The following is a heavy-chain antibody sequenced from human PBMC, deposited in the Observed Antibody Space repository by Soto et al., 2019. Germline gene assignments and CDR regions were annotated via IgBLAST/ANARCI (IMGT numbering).Heavy chain of an antibody. Sequence: PSEPMSPSLGVTGGSSRRGGYYWIWIRQHPGKVLEWIGYIYYSGSTYYNPSLKSRVTISVDTSKNQFSLKLSSVTAADTAVYYCARNGVVPAAPHNWFDPWGQGTLVTVSS. CDR1: GGSSRRGGYY. J-gene: IGHJ5*02. D-gene: IGHD2-2*01. CDR2: IYYSGST. CDR3: ARNGVVPAAPHNWFDP. V-gene: IGHV4-31*11.